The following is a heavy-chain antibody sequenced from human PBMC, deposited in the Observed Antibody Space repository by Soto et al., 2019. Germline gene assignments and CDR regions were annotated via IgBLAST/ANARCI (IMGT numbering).Heavy chain of an antibody. D-gene: IGHD3-3*01. CDR1: GFTFSSYG. CDR3: AKDYDFPSNYYYYYGMDV. J-gene: IGHJ6*02. CDR2: ISYDGSNK. V-gene: IGHV3-30*18. Sequence: GGSLRLSCAASGFTFSSYGMHWVRQAPGKGLEWVAVISYDGSNKYYADSVKGRFTISRDNSKNTLYLQMNSLRAEDTAVYYCAKDYDFPSNYYYYYGMDVWGQGTTVTVSS.